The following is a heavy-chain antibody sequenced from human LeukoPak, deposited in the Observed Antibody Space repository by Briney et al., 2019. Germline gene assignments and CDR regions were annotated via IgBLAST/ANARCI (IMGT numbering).Heavy chain of an antibody. J-gene: IGHJ4*02. CDR3: ARSSGDYLLGCYFDY. CDR1: GYSFTSYW. V-gene: IGHV5-51*01. D-gene: IGHD4-17*01. Sequence: GESLKISCKGSGYSFTSYWIGWVRQMPGKGLEWMGIIYPGDSDTRYSPSFQGQVTISADKSISTAYLQWSSLKASDTAMYYCARSSGDYLLGCYFDYWGQGTLVTVSS. CDR2: IYPGDSDT.